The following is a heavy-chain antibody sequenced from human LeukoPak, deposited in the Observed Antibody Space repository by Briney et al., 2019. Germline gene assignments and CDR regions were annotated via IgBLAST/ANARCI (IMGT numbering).Heavy chain of an antibody. CDR3: ARDRGGYNYGEFDY. CDR2: ISSSSSTI. J-gene: IGHJ4*02. D-gene: IGHD5-24*01. Sequence: GGSLRLSCAASGFTFIKYSMTWVRQAPGKGLEWVSYISSSSSTIYYADSVKGRFTISRDNAKNSLYLQMNSLRAEDTAVYYCARDRGGYNYGEFDYWGQGTLVTVSS. CDR1: GFTFIKYS. V-gene: IGHV3-48*01.